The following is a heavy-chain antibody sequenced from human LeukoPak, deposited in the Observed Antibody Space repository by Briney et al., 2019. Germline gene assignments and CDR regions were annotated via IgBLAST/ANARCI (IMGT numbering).Heavy chain of an antibody. J-gene: IGHJ4*02. CDR3: ERQGDYYDSSGAFDH. V-gene: IGHV4-39*01. CDR1: GGSISSSSYY. CDR2: IYYSGST. Sequence: SETLSLTCTVSGGSISSSSYYWGWIRQPPGKGLEWIGSIYYSGSTYYNPSLKSRVTISVDTSTKQLSLKLSSVTAADTAVYYCERQGDYYDSSGAFDHWGQGNLVTVSS. D-gene: IGHD3-22*01.